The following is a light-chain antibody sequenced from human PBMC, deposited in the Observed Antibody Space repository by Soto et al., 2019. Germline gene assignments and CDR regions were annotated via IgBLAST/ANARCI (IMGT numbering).Light chain of an antibody. CDR3: QQYNNWSLT. V-gene: IGKV3D-15*01. CDR2: DAS. Sequence: PGDRATLSCRASQSVDNDLAWYQQKPGQPPRLLIYDASTRATGIPARFSGSQSGTEFTLTISSLLSEDFAVYSCQQYNNWSLTFGGGTKVEIK. CDR1: QSVDND. J-gene: IGKJ4*01.